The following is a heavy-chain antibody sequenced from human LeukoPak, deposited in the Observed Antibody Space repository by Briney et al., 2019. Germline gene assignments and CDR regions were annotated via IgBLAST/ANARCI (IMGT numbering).Heavy chain of an antibody. Sequence: PSETLSLTYAVSGGSISSGGYSWSWIRQPPGKGLEWIGYIYHSGSTYYNPSLKSRVTISVDRSKNQFSLKLSSVIAADTAVYYCARSRVATIWFNWFDPWGQGTLVTVSS. D-gene: IGHD5-12*01. CDR3: ARSRVATIWFNWFDP. V-gene: IGHV4-30-2*01. J-gene: IGHJ5*02. CDR2: IYHSGST. CDR1: GGSISSGGYS.